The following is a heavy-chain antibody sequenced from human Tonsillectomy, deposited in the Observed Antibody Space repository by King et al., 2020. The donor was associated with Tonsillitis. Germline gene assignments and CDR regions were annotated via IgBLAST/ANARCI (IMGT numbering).Heavy chain of an antibody. CDR2: IIPIFGTS. D-gene: IGHD2-15*01. CDR3: SRGGGSPHSGLAV. Sequence: QLVQSGAEVKKPGSSVKVSCKASGGTFSSYDITWVRQAPGQGLEWMGGIIPIFGTSNYAQKLQGRVTITADESTSTAYMELSSLRSEDTAVYYCSRGGGSPHSGLAVWGQGTTVIVSS. J-gene: IGHJ6*02. V-gene: IGHV1-69*01. CDR1: GGTFSSYD.